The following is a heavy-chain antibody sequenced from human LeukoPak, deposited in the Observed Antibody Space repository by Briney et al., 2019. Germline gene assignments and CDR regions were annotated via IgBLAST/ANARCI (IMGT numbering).Heavy chain of an antibody. V-gene: IGHV3-48*01. CDR2: SSGGGTPV. CDR3: ARDFRSSSWYIGDY. Sequence: GGSLRLSCAASGFTFSSYSMNWVRLAPGKGLEWISYSSGGGTPVYYADSVEGRFTVSRDNEKNSLYLQMNSLRADDTAVYYCARDFRSSSWYIGDYWGQGAQVTVSP. D-gene: IGHD6-13*01. J-gene: IGHJ4*02. CDR1: GFTFSSYS.